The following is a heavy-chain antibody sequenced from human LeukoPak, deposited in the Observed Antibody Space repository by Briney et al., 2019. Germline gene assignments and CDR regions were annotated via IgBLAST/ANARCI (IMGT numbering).Heavy chain of an antibody. CDR1: GGSISCYY. V-gene: IGHV4-4*07. J-gene: IGHJ4*02. CDR2: IYTSGST. D-gene: IGHD6-13*01. Sequence: SETLSLTCTVSGGSISCYYWSWIRQPAGKGLEWIGRIYTSGSTNYNPSLKSRVTISVDDSKNQFSLKLSSVTAADAAVYYCAREHPGIAAAGGFDYWGQGTLVTVSS. CDR3: AREHPGIAAAGGFDY.